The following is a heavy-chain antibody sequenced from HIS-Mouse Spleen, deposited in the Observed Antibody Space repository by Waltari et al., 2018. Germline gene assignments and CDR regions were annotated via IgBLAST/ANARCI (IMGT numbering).Heavy chain of an antibody. CDR1: GGSISSGGYS. D-gene: IGHD3-10*01. J-gene: IGHJ4*02. Sequence: QLQLQESGSGLVKPSQTLSLTCAVSGGSISSGGYSWCWIRQPPGKGLGWIGYIYHSGSTYYNPSLKSRVTISVDRSKNQFSLKLSSVTAADTAVYYCARVKGSGVSDYWGQGTLVTVSS. V-gene: IGHV4-30-2*01. CDR3: ARVKGSGVSDY. CDR2: IYHSGST.